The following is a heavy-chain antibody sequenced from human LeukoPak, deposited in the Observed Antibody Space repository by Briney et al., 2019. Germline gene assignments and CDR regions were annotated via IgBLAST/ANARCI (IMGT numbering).Heavy chain of an antibody. CDR2: ITTDGSGT. V-gene: IGHV3-74*01. J-gene: IGHJ4*02. CDR3: ARVPRDRIAAPGDY. D-gene: IGHD6-6*01. CDR1: GSTFGRFW. Sequence: GGSLRLSCADSGSTFGRFWMHWVRQAPGKGLVWVSHITTDGSGTSYADSVKGRFTISRDNAKNTLYLQMNSLRVEDTAVYYCARVPRDRIAAPGDYWGQGTLVTVSS.